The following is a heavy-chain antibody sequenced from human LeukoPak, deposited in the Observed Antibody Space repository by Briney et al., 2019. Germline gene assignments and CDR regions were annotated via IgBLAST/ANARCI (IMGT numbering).Heavy chain of an antibody. J-gene: IGHJ4*02. CDR3: ARAGPLRLGELSLSGFDY. CDR2: IYYSGST. V-gene: IGHV4-59*01. D-gene: IGHD3-16*02. Sequence: KPSGALSPTCTVSGGSISSFYWGWIREPPRKGLEWVGDIYYSGSTNYNPSLKSRVTISVDTSKNQFSLKLSSVTAADTAVYYCARAGPLRLGELSLSGFDYWGQGTLVTVSS. CDR1: GGSISSFY.